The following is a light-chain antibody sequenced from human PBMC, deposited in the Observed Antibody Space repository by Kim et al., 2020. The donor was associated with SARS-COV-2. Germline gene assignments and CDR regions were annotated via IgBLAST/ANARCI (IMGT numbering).Light chain of an antibody. V-gene: IGKV2-28*01. CDR2: LGS. CDR1: QSLFHSNGYTY. J-gene: IGKJ2*01. Sequence: DIVVTQSPLSLPVTPGEPASVSCRSNQSLFHSNGYTYLDWYLQKPGQSPQLLIYLGSSRASGVPDRFSGGGSGTDFTLKISRVEADDVGIYYCMQALQTPYTFGQGTKLEI. CDR3: MQALQTPYT.